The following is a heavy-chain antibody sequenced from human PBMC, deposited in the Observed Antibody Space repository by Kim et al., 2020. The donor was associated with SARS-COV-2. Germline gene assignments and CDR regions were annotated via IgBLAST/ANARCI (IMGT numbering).Heavy chain of an antibody. D-gene: IGHD3-22*01. V-gene: IGHV5-51*01. CDR1: GYSFTSYW. J-gene: IGHJ4*02. Sequence: GESLKISCKGSGYSFTSYWIGWVRQMPGKGLEWMGIIYPGDSDTRYSPSFQGQVTISADKSISTAYLQWSSLKASDTAMYYCARLGCWAAMGPSDSSGELCYFDYWGQGTLVTVSS. CDR3: ARLGCWAAMGPSDSSGELCYFDY. CDR2: IYPGDSDT.